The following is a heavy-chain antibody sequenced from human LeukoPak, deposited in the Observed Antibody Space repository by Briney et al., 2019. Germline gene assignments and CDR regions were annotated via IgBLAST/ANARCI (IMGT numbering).Heavy chain of an antibody. CDR3: AREYGFGELLYFDY. D-gene: IGHD3-10*01. CDR2: IIPIFGTA. J-gene: IGHJ4*02. V-gene: IGHV1-69*13. CDR1: GGTFSSYA. Sequence: ASVKVSCKASGGTFSSYAISWVRQAPGQGLEWMGGIIPIFGTANYAQKFQGRVTITADESTSTAYMELSSLRSEDTAVYYCAREYGFGELLYFDYWGQGTLVTVSS.